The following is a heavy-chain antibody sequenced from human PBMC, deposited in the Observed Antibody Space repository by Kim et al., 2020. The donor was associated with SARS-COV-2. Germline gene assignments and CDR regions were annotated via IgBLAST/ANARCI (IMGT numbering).Heavy chain of an antibody. CDR1: GFTFDDYA. J-gene: IGHJ3*02. Sequence: GGSLRLSCAASGFTFDDYAMHWVRQAPGKGLEWVSGISWNSGSIGYADSVKGRFTISRDNAKNSLYLQMNSLRAEDTALYYCAKDRWRITFGGVRAFDIWGQGTMVTVSS. CDR2: ISWNSGSI. CDR3: AKDRWRITFGGVRAFDI. V-gene: IGHV3-9*01. D-gene: IGHD3-16*01.